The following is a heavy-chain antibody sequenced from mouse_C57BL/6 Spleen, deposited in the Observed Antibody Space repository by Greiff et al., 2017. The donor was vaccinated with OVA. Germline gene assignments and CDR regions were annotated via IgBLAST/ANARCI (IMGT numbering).Heavy chain of an antibody. Sequence: QVQLKQSGAELVRPGASVTLSCKASGYTFTDYEMHWVKQTPVHGLEWIGAIDPETGGTAYNQKFKGKAILTADKSSSTAYMELRSLTSEDSAVYYCTRTRLTMVTTRYYAMDYWGQGTSVTVSS. CDR1: GYTFTDYE. D-gene: IGHD2-2*01. V-gene: IGHV1-15*01. CDR2: IDPETGGT. J-gene: IGHJ4*01. CDR3: TRTRLTMVTTRYYAMDY.